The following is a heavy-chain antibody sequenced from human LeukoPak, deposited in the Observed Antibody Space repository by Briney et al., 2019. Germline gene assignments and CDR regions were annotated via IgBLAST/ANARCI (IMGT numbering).Heavy chain of an antibody. CDR2: ISWNSGSI. V-gene: IGHV3-9*01. J-gene: IGHJ3*02. Sequence: PGGSLRLSCAASGFTFDDYAMHWVRQASGKGLEWVSGISWNSGSIGYADSVKGRFAISRDNSKNTLYLQMNSLRAEDTAVYYCVQEGPRGLAFDIWGQGTKVTVSS. CDR3: VQEGPRGLAFDI. CDR1: GFTFDDYA.